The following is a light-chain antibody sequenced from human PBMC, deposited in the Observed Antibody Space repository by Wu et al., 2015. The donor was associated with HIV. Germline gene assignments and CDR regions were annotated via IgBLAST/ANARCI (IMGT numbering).Light chain of an antibody. Sequence: EIVLTQSPGTLSLSPGEGATLSCRASQTVTSNSLAWYQQKPGQAPRPLIYGASSRATGIPARFSGSGSGTDFTLTISSLEPEDFAVYYCQHRINSPTFGGGIEGGDQT. CDR1: QTVTSNS. V-gene: IGKV3D-20*02. J-gene: IGKJ4*01. CDR3: QHRINSPT. CDR2: GAS.